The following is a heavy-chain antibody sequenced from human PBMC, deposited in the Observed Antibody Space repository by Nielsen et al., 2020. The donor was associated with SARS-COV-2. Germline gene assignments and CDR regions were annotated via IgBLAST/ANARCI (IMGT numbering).Heavy chain of an antibody. Sequence: WLRQPPGQGLEWVAVISYDGSNKYYADSVKGRFTISRDNSKNTLYLQMNSLRAEDTAVYYCAKDLSSSSWPTNYYYYYGMDVWGQGTTVTVSS. CDR2: ISYDGSNK. J-gene: IGHJ6*02. CDR3: AKDLSSSSWPTNYYYYYGMDV. D-gene: IGHD6-13*01. V-gene: IGHV3-30*18.